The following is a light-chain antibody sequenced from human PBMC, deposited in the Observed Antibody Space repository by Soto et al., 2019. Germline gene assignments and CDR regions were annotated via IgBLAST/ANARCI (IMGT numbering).Light chain of an antibody. CDR2: GAS. V-gene: IGKV3-15*01. J-gene: IGKJ1*01. Sequence: IVMTQSPASLSVSPGEGATLSCRASQSVSNNLAWYQQKSGQAPRLLIYGASTRATGIPARFSGSGSGTDFTLTISSLQSEDFAVYYCQQYNNWPRGTLGQGTKVDI. CDR1: QSVSNN. CDR3: QQYNNWPRGT.